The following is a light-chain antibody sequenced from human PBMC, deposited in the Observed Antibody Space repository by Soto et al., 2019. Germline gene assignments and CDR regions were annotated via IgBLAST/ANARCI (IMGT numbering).Light chain of an antibody. J-gene: IGLJ2*01. V-gene: IGLV1-44*01. CDR1: SSNIKTNG. Sequence: QSVLAQPPSASGTPGQTVTISCSGGSSNIKTNGVSWYQQVPGTAPKLLIYSNSQRPSGAPDRFSGSKSGTSASLAISGLQSEDEATYHCSTSDDSLSGLIFGGGTQLTVL. CDR3: STSDDSLSGLI. CDR2: SNS.